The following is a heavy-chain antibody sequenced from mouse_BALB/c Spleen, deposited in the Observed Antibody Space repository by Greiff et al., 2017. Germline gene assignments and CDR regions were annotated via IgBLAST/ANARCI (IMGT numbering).Heavy chain of an antibody. J-gene: IGHJ4*01. CDR1: GYAFTNYL. CDR3: ARKEDYYGSREMDY. Sequence: QVQLQQSGAELVRPGTSVKVSCKASGYAFTNYLIEWVKQRPGQGLEWIGVINPGSGGTNYNQKFKGKATLTVDKSSSTAYMQLSSLTSEDSAVYYCARKEDYYGSREMDYWGQGTSVTVSS. V-gene: IGHV1-54*01. CDR2: INPGSGGT. D-gene: IGHD1-1*01.